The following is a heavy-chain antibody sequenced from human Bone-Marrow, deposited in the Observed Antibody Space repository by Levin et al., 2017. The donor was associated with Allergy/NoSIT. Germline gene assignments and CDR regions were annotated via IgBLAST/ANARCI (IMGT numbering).Heavy chain of an antibody. CDR1: GFTFDDYA. CDR3: AKDIGSYDSSGDYGGVDY. CDR2: ISWNSGSI. D-gene: IGHD3-22*01. J-gene: IGHJ4*02. V-gene: IGHV3-9*01. Sequence: GGSLRLSCAASGFTFDDYAMHWVRQAPGKGLEWVSGISWNSGSIGYADSVKGRFTISRDNAKNSLYLQMNSLRAEDTALYYCAKDIGSYDSSGDYGGVDYWGQGTLVTVSS.